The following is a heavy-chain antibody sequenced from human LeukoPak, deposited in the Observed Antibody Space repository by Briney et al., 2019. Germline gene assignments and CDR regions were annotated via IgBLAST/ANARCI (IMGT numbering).Heavy chain of an antibody. D-gene: IGHD4-17*01. CDR2: ISVSGVST. Sequence: GGSLRLSCAASGFTFSSYAMSLVRQAPGKGLEWVSGISVSGVSTYYADSVKGRFTISRDNSKNTLYLQMNSLRAEDTALYYCARDPYGDYVFDYWGQGTLVTVSS. CDR3: ARDPYGDYVFDY. J-gene: IGHJ4*02. CDR1: GFTFSSYA. V-gene: IGHV3-23*01.